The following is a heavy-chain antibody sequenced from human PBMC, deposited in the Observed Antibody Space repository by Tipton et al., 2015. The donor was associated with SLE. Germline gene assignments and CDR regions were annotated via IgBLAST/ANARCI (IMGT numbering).Heavy chain of an antibody. V-gene: IGHV4-61*01. CDR1: GGSISSSSYY. Sequence: TLSLTCTVSGGSISSSSYYWGWIRQPPGKGLEWIGYIYYSGSTNYNPSLKSRVTISVDTSKNQFSLKLSSVTAADTAVYYCARESSLDAFDIWGQGTMVTVSS. J-gene: IGHJ3*02. CDR3: ARESSLDAFDI. CDR2: IYYSGST. D-gene: IGHD6-13*01.